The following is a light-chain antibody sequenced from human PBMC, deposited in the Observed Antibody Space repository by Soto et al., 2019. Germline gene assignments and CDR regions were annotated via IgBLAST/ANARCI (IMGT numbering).Light chain of an antibody. CDR1: SSDVGGYNS. V-gene: IGLV2-14*01. CDR2: EVS. CDR3: SSFTSTNTWV. Sequence: QSALTQPASVSGSPGQSITISCTGTSSDVGGYNSVCWYQQHPGEAPKLIIYEVSNRPSGVSSRFSGSKSGNTASLTISGLQADDEADYYCSSFTSTNTWVFGGGTKLTVL. J-gene: IGLJ3*02.